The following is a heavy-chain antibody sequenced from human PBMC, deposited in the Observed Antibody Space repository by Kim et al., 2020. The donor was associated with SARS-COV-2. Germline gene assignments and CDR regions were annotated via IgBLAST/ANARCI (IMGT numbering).Heavy chain of an antibody. CDR2: IRSKAYGGTT. CDR3: TRDPTYYYDSRYYFDY. J-gene: IGHJ4*02. Sequence: GGSLRLSCTASGFTFGDYAMSWFRQAPGKGLEWVGFIRSKAYGGTTEYAASVKGRFTISRDDSKSIAYLQMNSLKTEDTAVYYCTRDPTYYYDSRYYFDYWDQGTLVTVSS. CDR1: GFTFGDYA. D-gene: IGHD3-22*01. V-gene: IGHV3-49*03.